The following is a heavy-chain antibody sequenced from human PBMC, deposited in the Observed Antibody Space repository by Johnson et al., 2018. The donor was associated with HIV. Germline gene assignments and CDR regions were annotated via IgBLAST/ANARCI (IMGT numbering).Heavy chain of an antibody. J-gene: IGHJ3*02. CDR3: ARENVDTAMADAFDS. V-gene: IGHV3-7*01. Sequence: VQLVESGGGLVQPGGSLRLSCAASGFTFSSYWMSWVRQAPGKGLEWVANIKQDGSEKYYVDSVKGRFTISRDNAKNSLYLQMNSLRAEDTAVYYCARENVDTAMADAFDSWGQGTMVTVSS. D-gene: IGHD5-18*01. CDR1: GFTFSSYW. CDR2: IKQDGSEK.